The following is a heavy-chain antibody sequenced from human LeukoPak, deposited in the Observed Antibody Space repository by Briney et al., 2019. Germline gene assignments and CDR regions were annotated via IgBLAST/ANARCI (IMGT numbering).Heavy chain of an antibody. J-gene: IGHJ2*01. D-gene: IGHD6-19*01. V-gene: IGHV3-23*01. CDR3: AKTLRESSGREYFDL. CDR2: VSGSGGST. CDR1: AFTFSSYA. Sequence: GGSLRLSCAASAFTFSSYAMSWVRQAPGKGLEWVSGVSGSGGSTYYADSVKGRFTISRDNSKNTLYLQLNSLRVEDTAEYYCAKTLRESSGREYFDLCGRGTLVTVSS.